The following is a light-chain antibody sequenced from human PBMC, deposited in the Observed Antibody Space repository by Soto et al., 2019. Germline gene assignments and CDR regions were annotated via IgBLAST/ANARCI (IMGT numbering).Light chain of an antibody. J-gene: IGKJ2*01. Sequence: DFVMTQAPDSLAVSLGERATINCKSSQSVLYNSNNKNHLGWFQQKPGHPPKLLIYGASFRPSGVPDRFSGSGSGTDFPLTIRSLQAEDVAVYYCQQYYSIPFTFGQGTKLEI. CDR1: QSVLYNSNNKNH. V-gene: IGKV4-1*01. CDR3: QQYYSIPFT. CDR2: GAS.